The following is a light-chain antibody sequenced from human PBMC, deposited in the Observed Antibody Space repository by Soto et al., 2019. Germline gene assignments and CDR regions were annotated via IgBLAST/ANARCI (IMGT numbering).Light chain of an antibody. Sequence: QSVLTQPPSVSAAPGQKVTISCSGSSSNIGNNSVCWYQQLPGTAPKLLIYDNNKRPSGIPDRFSGSKSGTSATLGITGLKTGDEADYYCGTCDSSLSAVVFGGGTKLTVL. CDR2: DNN. CDR1: SSNIGNNS. CDR3: GTCDSSLSAVV. V-gene: IGLV1-51*01. J-gene: IGLJ2*01.